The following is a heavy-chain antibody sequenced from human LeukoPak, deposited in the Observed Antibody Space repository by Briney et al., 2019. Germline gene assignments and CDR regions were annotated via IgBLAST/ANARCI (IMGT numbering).Heavy chain of an antibody. V-gene: IGHV3-48*01. D-gene: IGHD3-16*01. J-gene: IGHJ4*02. CDR3: ARGGINYGFDY. CDR1: GFTFNTYT. CDR2: ITSRGTTI. Sequence: GGSLRLSCAASGFTFNTYTMNWVRQAPGKGLEWLPYITSRGTTIYYADSVRGRFTISRDNAKNSLFLQMNSLRAEDTAVYYCARGGINYGFDYWGQGNLVTVSS.